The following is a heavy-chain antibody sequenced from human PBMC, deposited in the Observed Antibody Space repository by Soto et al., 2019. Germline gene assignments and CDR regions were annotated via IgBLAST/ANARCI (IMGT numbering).Heavy chain of an antibody. D-gene: IGHD1-26*01. J-gene: IGHJ4*02. CDR3: ARGRDQPPVGLYFDS. CDR1: GDAFTNYI. Sequence: QVQLVQSGAEVKKPGSSVKVSCKASGDAFTNYIFDWVRQAPGQGLEWMGGIIPMFGTPKYAQTFQDRVTNSADVSTGTAYLELTSLGFDDTAVYYCARGRDQPPVGLYFDSWGEGTRVTVSS. V-gene: IGHV1-69*01. CDR2: IIPMFGTP.